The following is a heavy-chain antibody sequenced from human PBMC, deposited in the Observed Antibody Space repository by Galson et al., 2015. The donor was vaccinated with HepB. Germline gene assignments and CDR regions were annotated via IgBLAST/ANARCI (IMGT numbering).Heavy chain of an antibody. CDR2: INHSGST. Sequence: SEPLSLTCAVSGGSISSGGYYWSWIRQPPGKGLEWIGEINHSGSTNYNPSLKSRVTISVDTSKNQFSRKLSTVTAADTAVYYCASFGILTGYPPFDYWGQGTLVTVSS. D-gene: IGHD3-9*01. J-gene: IGHJ4*02. V-gene: IGHV4-34*01. CDR1: GGSISSGGYY. CDR3: ASFGILTGYPPFDY.